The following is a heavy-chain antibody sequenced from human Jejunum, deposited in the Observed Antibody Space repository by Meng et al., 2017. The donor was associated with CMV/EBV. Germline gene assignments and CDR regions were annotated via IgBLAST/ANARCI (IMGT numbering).Heavy chain of an antibody. V-gene: IGHV3-74*01. J-gene: IGHJ4*02. Sequence: CAASGFTFSSYAVTWVRQAPGKGLVWVSRIKGDGSSIDYADSVKGRFTISRDNAKNTLYLQMNSLRAEDAAVYYCGRDRGGSSGIDYWGQGTLVTVSS. CDR3: GRDRGGSSGIDY. D-gene: IGHD4-23*01. CDR1: GFTFSSYA. CDR2: IKGDGSSI.